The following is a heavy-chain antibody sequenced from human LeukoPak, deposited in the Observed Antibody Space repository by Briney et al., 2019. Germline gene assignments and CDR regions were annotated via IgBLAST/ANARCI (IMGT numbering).Heavy chain of an antibody. CDR3: ASYCSGGSCYNWFDP. Sequence: SETLSLTCAVYGGSFSAYYWSWIRQPPGKGLEWIGEINHSGSTNYNPSLKSRVTISVDTSKNQFSLKLSSVTAADTAVYYRASYCSGGSCYNWFDPWGQGTLVTVSS. CDR1: GGSFSAYY. V-gene: IGHV4-34*01. J-gene: IGHJ5*02. D-gene: IGHD2-15*01. CDR2: INHSGST.